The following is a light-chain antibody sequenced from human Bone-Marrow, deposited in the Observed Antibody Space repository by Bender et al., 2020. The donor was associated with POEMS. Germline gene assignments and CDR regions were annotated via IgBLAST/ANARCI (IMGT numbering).Light chain of an antibody. CDR2: EGS. J-gene: IGLJ3*02. V-gene: IGLV2-14*02. CDR1: SSDVGSYNL. CDR3: QSYDSSLSVPV. Sequence: QSALTQPASVSGSPGQSITISCTGTSSDVGSYNLVSWYQQHPGKAPTLMIYEGSKRPSGVPDRFSGSKSGTSASLAITCLQAEDEADYYCQSYDSSLSVPVFGGGTKLTVL.